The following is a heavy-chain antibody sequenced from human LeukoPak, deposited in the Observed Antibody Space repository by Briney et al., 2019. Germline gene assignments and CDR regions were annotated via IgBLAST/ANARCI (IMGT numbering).Heavy chain of an antibody. D-gene: IGHD5-24*01. V-gene: IGHV1-69*13. Sequence: SVKVSCKASGGTFSSYAISWVRQAPGQGLEWMGGIIPIFGTANYAQKSQGRVTITADESTSTAYMGLSSLRSEDTAVYYCARELGMATIFPYAFDIWGQGTMVTVSS. CDR1: GGTFSSYA. CDR2: IIPIFGTA. CDR3: ARELGMATIFPYAFDI. J-gene: IGHJ3*02.